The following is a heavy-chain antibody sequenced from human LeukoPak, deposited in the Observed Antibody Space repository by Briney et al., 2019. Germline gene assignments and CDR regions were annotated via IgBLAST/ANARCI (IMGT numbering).Heavy chain of an antibody. CDR2: ISSSSSYI. J-gene: IGHJ4*02. D-gene: IGHD5-24*01. V-gene: IGHV3-21*01. Sequence: PGGSLTLSCAASGFTFSSYSMNWVRQAPGKGLEWVSSISSSSSYIYYADSVKGRFTISRDNAKNSLYLQMNSLRAEDTAVYYSARVKEMATIAIDYWGQGTLVTVSS. CDR3: ARVKEMATIAIDY. CDR1: GFTFSSYS.